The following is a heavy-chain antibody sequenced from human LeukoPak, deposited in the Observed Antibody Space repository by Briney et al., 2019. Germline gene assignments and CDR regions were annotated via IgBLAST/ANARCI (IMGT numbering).Heavy chain of an antibody. J-gene: IGHJ1*01. Sequence: PRGSLRLSCAASGFTFSDYFMNWVRQAPGKGLEYVSSISGSSRHIYYADSVKGRFTISRDNTKSSLYLQMNSLRVEDMAVYYCARGYCGGDCYGDWGQGTLVTVSS. CDR1: GFTFSDYF. V-gene: IGHV3-21*01. D-gene: IGHD2-21*02. CDR2: ISGSSRHI. CDR3: ARGYCGGDCYGD.